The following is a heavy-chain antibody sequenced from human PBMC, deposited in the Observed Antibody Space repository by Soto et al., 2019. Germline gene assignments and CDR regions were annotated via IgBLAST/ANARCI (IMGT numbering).Heavy chain of an antibody. Sequence: QVSLKESGPVLVKPTETLTLTCTVSGFSLTNARMVVTGIRQPPGKALEWLAHIFSNDEKLYSTSLQSRLTISKDTSKSQVVLTLTNVHPVDTATYYCARIARNWNEERGLGLDVWGQGTTVNVSS. D-gene: IGHD1-1*01. J-gene: IGHJ6*02. CDR3: ARIARNWNEERGLGLDV. CDR1: GFSLTNARMV. CDR2: IFSNDEK. V-gene: IGHV2-26*01.